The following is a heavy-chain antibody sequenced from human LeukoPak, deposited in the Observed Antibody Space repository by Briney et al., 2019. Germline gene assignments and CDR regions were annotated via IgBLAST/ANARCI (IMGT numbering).Heavy chain of an antibody. CDR2: IWYDGSNK. J-gene: IGHJ4*02. D-gene: IGHD2-2*02. CDR1: GFTFSNYG. V-gene: IGHV3-33*01. Sequence: PGGSLRLSCAASGFTFSNYGMYWVRQAPGKGLEWVAVIWYDGSNKYHADSVKGRFTISRDNSRDTLYLHMNSLRAEDTAVYYCARASGQLYPAADYWGQGTLVTVSS. CDR3: ARASGQLYPAADY.